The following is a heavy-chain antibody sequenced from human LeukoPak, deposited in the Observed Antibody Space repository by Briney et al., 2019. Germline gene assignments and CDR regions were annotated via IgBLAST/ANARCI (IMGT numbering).Heavy chain of an antibody. J-gene: IGHJ4*02. Sequence: NPSETLSLTCAVYGGSFSGYYWSWIRQPPGKGLEWIGEINHSGSTNYNPSLKSRVTISVDTSKNQFSLKLRSVTAADTAVYYCARLVDYGSGSHWGQGTLVIVSS. D-gene: IGHD3-10*01. CDR2: INHSGST. V-gene: IGHV4-34*01. CDR1: GGSFSGYY. CDR3: ARLVDYGSGSH.